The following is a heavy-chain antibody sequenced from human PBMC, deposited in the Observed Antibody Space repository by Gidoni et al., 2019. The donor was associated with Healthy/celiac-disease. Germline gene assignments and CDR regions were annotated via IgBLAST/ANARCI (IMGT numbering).Heavy chain of an antibody. CDR2: IKQDGSEK. CDR1: GFTFSSCW. J-gene: IGHJ4*02. V-gene: IGHV3-7*01. CDR3: ARDRVAVAGIFDY. D-gene: IGHD6-19*01. Sequence: EVQLVESGGGVVQPGGSLRLSCAASGFTFSSCWMSWVRQAPGKGLEWVANIKQDGSEKYYVDSVKGRFTISRDNAKNSLYLQMNSLRAEDTAVYYCARDRVAVAGIFDYWGQGTLVTVSS.